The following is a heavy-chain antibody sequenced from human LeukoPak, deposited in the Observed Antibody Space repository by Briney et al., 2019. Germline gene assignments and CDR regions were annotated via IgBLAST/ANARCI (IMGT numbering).Heavy chain of an antibody. CDR1: GGTFTSYA. J-gene: IGHJ4*02. D-gene: IGHD2-8*02. CDR2: IIPIFGTA. CDR3: ARGLDGFLVDY. V-gene: IGHV1-69*06. Sequence: ASVKVSCKASGGTFTSYAISWMRQAPGQGLEWMGEIIPIFGTANYAQKFQGRVTITADKSTSIAYMELSSLRSEDTAVYYCARGLDGFLVDYWGQGTLVTVSS.